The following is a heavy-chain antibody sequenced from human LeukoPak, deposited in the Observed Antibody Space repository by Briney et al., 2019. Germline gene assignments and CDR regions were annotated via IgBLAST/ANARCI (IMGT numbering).Heavy chain of an antibody. CDR3: VSFLRGYGDYYFDY. CDR1: GFTFSSYE. Sequence: GGSLRLSCAASGFTFSSYETNWVRQAPGKGLEWVPYISSSGSTIYYAHSVKGRFTISRDNAKNSLYLQINSLRAEDAAVYYCVSFLRGYGDYYFDYWGQGTLVTVSS. D-gene: IGHD4-17*01. J-gene: IGHJ4*02. V-gene: IGHV3-48*03. CDR2: ISSSGSTI.